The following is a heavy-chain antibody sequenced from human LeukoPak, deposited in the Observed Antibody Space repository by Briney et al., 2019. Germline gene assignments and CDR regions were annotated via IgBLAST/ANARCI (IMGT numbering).Heavy chain of an antibody. D-gene: IGHD6-19*01. Sequence: TGGSLRLSCAASGFTFSSYSMNWVRQAPGKGLEWVSSISSSSSYIYYADSVKGRFTISRDNAKNSLYLQMNSLRAEDTAVYYCAREPMRGSGCLDYWGQGTLVTVSS. J-gene: IGHJ4*02. V-gene: IGHV3-21*01. CDR3: AREPMRGSGCLDY. CDR1: GFTFSSYS. CDR2: ISSSSSYI.